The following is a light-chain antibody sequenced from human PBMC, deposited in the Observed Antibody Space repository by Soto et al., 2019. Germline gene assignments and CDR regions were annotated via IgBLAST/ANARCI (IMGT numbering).Light chain of an antibody. CDR2: GAS. CDR1: QSVSSK. Sequence: EIVMTQSPATLSVSPGEGATLSCRASQSVSSKLAWYQQKPGQAPRLLIYGASTRATGIPARFSGSGSGTEFTLIISSLQSEDSAVYYCQQYNSYPCTFGEGTKVDIK. CDR3: QQYNSYPCT. J-gene: IGKJ4*02. V-gene: IGKV3-15*01.